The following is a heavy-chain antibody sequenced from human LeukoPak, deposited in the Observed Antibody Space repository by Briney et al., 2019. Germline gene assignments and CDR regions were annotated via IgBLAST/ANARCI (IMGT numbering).Heavy chain of an antibody. V-gene: IGHV3-23*01. CDR2: ISGSGGST. Sequence: GGSLRLSCAASGFTFSSYAMSWVRQAPGKGLEWVSAISGSGGSTYYADSVKGRFTISRDNSKNTLCLQMNRLRAEDTAVYYCAKDPGYQVVYCFDYWGQGTLVTVSS. CDR1: GFTFSSYA. D-gene: IGHD2-2*01. J-gene: IGHJ4*02. CDR3: AKDPGYQVVYCFDY.